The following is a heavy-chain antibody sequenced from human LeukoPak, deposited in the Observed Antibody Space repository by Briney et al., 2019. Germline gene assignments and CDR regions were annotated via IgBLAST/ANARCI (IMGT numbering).Heavy chain of an antibody. CDR2: INPSGGST. J-gene: IGHJ4*02. Sequence: GASVKVSFKASGYTFTSYYMHWVRQAPGQGLEWMGIINPSGGSTSYAQKFQGRVTMTRDMSTSTVYMELSSLRSEDTAVYYCARSSGSGSYHHSAGCDYWGQGTLVTVSS. CDR3: ARSSGSGSYHHSAGCDY. CDR1: GYTFTSYY. D-gene: IGHD1-26*01. V-gene: IGHV1-46*01.